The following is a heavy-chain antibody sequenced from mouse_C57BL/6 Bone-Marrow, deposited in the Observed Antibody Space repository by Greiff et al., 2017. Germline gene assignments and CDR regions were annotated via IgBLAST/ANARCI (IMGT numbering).Heavy chain of an antibody. CDR1: GYTFTSYD. CDR2: INPGSGGT. J-gene: IGHJ3*01. CDR3: ARDDVYDGAY. D-gene: IGHD2-2*01. Sequence: VKLVESGPELVKPGASVKLSCKASGYTFTSYDINWVKQRPGQGLEWIGVINPGSGGTNYNEKFKGKATMTADKSSSTAYMQLSSLTSEDSAVYFCARDDVYDGAYWGQGTVVTVSA. V-gene: IGHV1-54*01.